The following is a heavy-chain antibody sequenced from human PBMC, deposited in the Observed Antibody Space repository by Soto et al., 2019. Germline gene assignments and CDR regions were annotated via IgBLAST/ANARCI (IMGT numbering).Heavy chain of an antibody. CDR1: GFTVSVNY. D-gene: IGHD1-20*01. Sequence: EVQLVESGGGLVQSGGSLRLSCAASGFTVSVNYMSWVRQAPGKGLEWVSVIYGDGSGGSTYYADTVKGRFTISRDNSKNTLYLQMNTLRAEDTAVYYCARDRARVVYDYWGQGTLVTVSS. CDR2: IYGDGSGGST. CDR3: ARDRARVVYDY. V-gene: IGHV3-66*01. J-gene: IGHJ4*02.